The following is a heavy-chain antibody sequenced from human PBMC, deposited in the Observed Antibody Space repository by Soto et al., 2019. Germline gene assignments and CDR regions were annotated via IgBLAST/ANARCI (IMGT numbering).Heavy chain of an antibody. CDR2: IYPGDSDT. J-gene: IGHJ4*02. D-gene: IGHD3-22*01. CDR1: GYSFTSYW. V-gene: IGHV5-51*01. Sequence: GESLKISCKGSGYSFTSYWIGWVRQMPGKGVEWMGIIYPGDSDTRYSRSSQGQVTISADKSISTAYLQWSSLKASDTAMYYCARQSYYDSSGYYSGDYWGQGTLVTVSS. CDR3: ARQSYYDSSGYYSGDY.